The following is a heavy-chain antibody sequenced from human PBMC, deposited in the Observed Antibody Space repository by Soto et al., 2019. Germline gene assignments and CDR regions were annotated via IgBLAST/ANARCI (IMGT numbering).Heavy chain of an antibody. Sequence: QVHLVQSGAEVKKPGASVKVSCKGSGYAFTTYGITWVRQAPGQGLEWMGWISAHNGNTNYAQKLQGRVTVTRDTATSTASMALRSLRSADTAVDYCARGRYGVYWGQGALVTVSS. CDR3: ARGRYGVY. V-gene: IGHV1-18*01. D-gene: IGHD3-10*01. CDR2: ISAHNGNT. CDR1: GYAFTTYG. J-gene: IGHJ4*02.